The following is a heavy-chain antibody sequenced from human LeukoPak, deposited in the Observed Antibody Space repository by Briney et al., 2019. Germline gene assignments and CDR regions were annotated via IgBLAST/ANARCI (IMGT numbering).Heavy chain of an antibody. CDR2: IYYSGST. D-gene: IGHD2-15*01. J-gene: IGHJ5*02. Sequence: SETLSLTCTVSGGSISSYYWSWIRQPPGKGLEWIGYIYYSGSTNYNPSLKSRVTISVDTSKNQFSLRLSSVTAADTAVHYCARDRGSIGGWFDPWGQGTLVTVSS. CDR1: GGSISSYY. CDR3: ARDRGSIGGWFDP. V-gene: IGHV4-59*01.